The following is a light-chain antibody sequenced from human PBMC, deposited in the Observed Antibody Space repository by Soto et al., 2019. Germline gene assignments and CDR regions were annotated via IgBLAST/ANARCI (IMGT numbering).Light chain of an antibody. Sequence: GARVTITCRASQGISSYLAWYQQKXGKXXKXXXYAASTLQSGVPSRFSGSGYGTDFTLTISSLQPEDFATYYCQQLNSYPLTFGGGTKVDIK. J-gene: IGKJ4*01. CDR3: QQLNSYPLT. CDR2: AAS. V-gene: IGKV1-9*01. CDR1: QGISSY.